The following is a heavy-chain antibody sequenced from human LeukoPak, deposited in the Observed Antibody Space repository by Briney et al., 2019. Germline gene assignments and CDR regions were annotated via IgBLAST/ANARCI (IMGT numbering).Heavy chain of an antibody. CDR3: TTDSGSSSWKGYYYYMDV. CDR2: IKSKTDGGTT. J-gene: IGHJ6*03. D-gene: IGHD2-2*01. Sequence: GGSLRLSCAASGFIFSYAWMSWVRQAPGKGLEWVGRIKSKTDGGTTDYAAPVKGRFSISRDDSKNTLYLQMNSLKNEDTAVYYCTTDSGSSSWKGYYYYMDVWGKGTTVTVSS. CDR1: GFIFSYAW. V-gene: IGHV3-15*01.